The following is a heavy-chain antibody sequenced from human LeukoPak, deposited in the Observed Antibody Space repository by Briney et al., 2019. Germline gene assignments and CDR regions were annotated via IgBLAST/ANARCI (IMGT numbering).Heavy chain of an antibody. J-gene: IGHJ6*01. CDR3: ARGSEGYCSGGGCYYGMDV. CDR2: ISGSGGST. V-gene: IGHV3-21*01. Sequence: GGSLRLSCAASGFSFDTYSMNWVRQAPGKGLEWVSAISGSGGSTYYADSVKGRFTISRDNAENSLYLQMNSLRAEDTAVYYCARGSEGYCSGGGCYYGMDVWGQGTTVTVSS. CDR1: GFSFDTYS. D-gene: IGHD2-15*01.